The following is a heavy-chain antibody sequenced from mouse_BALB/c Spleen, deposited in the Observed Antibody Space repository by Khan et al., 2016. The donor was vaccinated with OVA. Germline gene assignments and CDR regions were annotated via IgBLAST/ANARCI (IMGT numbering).Heavy chain of an antibody. Sequence: QVQLQQSGAELAKPGASVKMSCKASGYTFTSYWMHWVKQRPGQGLEWIGYINPSTGYTEYNQKFKDKATLTADKSSSTAYMQLSSLTSEDSAVYYCAIYYGYDVAYWGQGTLVTVSA. D-gene: IGHD2-2*01. CDR3: AIYYGYDVAY. J-gene: IGHJ3*01. V-gene: IGHV1-7*01. CDR2: INPSTGYT. CDR1: GYTFTSYW.